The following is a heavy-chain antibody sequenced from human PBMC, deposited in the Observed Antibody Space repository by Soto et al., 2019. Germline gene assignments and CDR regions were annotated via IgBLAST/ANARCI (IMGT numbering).Heavy chain of an antibody. CDR3: ARDLSEDRYSDAFDI. CDR1: GFTFNSYA. J-gene: IGHJ3*02. Sequence: GGSLRLSCVASGFTFNSYAMGWVRQTPGKGLEWVSSIGSSSSYIYYADSVKGRFTISRDNAKNSLYLQMNSLRAEDTAVYYYARDLSEDRYSDAFDIWGQGTMVTVSS. V-gene: IGHV3-21*01. CDR2: IGSSSSYI. D-gene: IGHD2-15*01.